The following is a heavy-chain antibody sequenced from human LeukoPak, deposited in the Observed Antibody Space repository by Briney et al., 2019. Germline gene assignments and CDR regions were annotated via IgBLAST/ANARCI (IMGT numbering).Heavy chain of an antibody. CDR1: GYTFTGYY. CDR2: INPNSGGT. V-gene: IGHV1-2*02. CDR3: ARDLSYDILTGYYTD. J-gene: IGHJ4*02. D-gene: IGHD3-9*01. Sequence: ASVKVSCKASGYTFTGYYMNWVRQAPGQGLEWMGWINPNSGGTNYAQKFQGRVTMTRDTSISTAYMELSRLRSDDTAVYYCARDLSYDILTGYYTDWGQGTLVTVSS.